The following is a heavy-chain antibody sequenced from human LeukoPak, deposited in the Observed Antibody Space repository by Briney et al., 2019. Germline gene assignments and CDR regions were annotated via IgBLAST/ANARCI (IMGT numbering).Heavy chain of an antibody. Sequence: GGSLRLSCAASGFAFNNYAVPWVRQAPGKGLEWVAVISLDGSNKFYADSVKGRFTISRDNAKNTVNLQMNSLRAEDTAVYYCARVMGIASYFDYWGQGTLITVSS. CDR3: ARVMGIASYFDY. V-gene: IGHV3-30*04. D-gene: IGHD7-27*01. J-gene: IGHJ4*02. CDR1: GFAFNNYA. CDR2: ISLDGSNK.